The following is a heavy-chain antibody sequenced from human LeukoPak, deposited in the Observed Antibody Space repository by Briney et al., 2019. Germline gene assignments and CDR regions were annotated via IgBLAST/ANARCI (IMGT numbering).Heavy chain of an antibody. CDR1: GGSISSGDYY. CDR3: ARGKGDY. J-gene: IGHJ4*02. V-gene: IGHV4-30-4*01. CDR2: IYYSGNT. Sequence: SETLSLTCTVSGGSISSGDYYWSWIRQPPGKGLEWIGYIYYSGNTYYNPSLKSRVTISVDTSKNQFSLKLSSVTAADTAVCYCARGKGDYWGQGTLVTVSS.